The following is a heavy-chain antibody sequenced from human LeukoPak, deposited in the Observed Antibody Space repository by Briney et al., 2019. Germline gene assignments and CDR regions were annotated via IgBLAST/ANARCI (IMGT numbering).Heavy chain of an antibody. Sequence: ASETLSLTCTVSGYSISSGYYWGWIRQPPGKGLEWIGSIYHSGSTNYNPSLKSRVTISVDKSKNQFSLKLSSVTAADTAVYYCASDWLFSIGAFDIWGQGTMVTVSS. V-gene: IGHV4-38-2*02. CDR3: ASDWLFSIGAFDI. CDR2: IYHSGST. D-gene: IGHD3-9*01. J-gene: IGHJ3*02. CDR1: GYSISSGYY.